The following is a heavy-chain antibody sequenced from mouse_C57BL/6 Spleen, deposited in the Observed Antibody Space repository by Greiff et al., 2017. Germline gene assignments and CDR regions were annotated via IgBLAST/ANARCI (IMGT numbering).Heavy chain of an antibody. CDR3: ARGGGYGRSYPND. J-gene: IGHJ2*01. Sequence: QVQLQQSGPELVKPGASVKISCKASGYAFSSSWMNWVKQRPGKGLEWIGRIYPGDGDTNYNGKFKGKATLTADKSSSTAYMQLSSLTSEDSAVYFCARGGGYGRSYPNDWGQGTTLTVSS. V-gene: IGHV1-82*01. CDR1: GYAFSSSW. D-gene: IGHD1-1*01. CDR2: IYPGDGDT.